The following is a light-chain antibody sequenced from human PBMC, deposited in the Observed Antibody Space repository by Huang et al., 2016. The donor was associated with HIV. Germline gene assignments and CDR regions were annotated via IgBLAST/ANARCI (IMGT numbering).Light chain of an antibody. CDR3: QQNYNTPYT. V-gene: IGKV1-39*01. Sequence: DIQMTQSPSSLSTSVGDRVTITCRASQSINTYLNWYQQKPGQAPKVLIYAASSLQSGVPSRFSGSGSGTDFTLTINSLQPEDFATYYCQQNYNTPYTFGQGTKLEIK. CDR2: AAS. J-gene: IGKJ2*01. CDR1: QSINTY.